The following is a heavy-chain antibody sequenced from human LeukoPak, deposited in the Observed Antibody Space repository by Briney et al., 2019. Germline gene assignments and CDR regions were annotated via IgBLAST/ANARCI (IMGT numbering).Heavy chain of an antibody. Sequence: GASVKVSCKASGGTFSSYAISWVRQAPGQGLEWMGWISAYNGNTNYAQKLQGRVTMTTDTSTSTAYMELRSLRSDDTAVYYCARDYSGYDYHYWFDYWGQGTLVTVSS. CDR2: ISAYNGNT. V-gene: IGHV1-18*01. CDR3: ARDYSGYDYHYWFDY. D-gene: IGHD5-12*01. J-gene: IGHJ4*02. CDR1: GGTFSSYA.